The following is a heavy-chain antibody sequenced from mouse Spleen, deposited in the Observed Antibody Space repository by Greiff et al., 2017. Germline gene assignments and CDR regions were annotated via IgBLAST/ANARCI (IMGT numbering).Heavy chain of an antibody. J-gene: IGHJ2*01. CDR2: IYPGSGST. D-gene: IGHD1-1*01. V-gene: IGHV1-55*01. CDR1: GYTFTSYW. Sequence: VQLQQPGAELVKPGASVKMSCKASGYTFTSYWITWVKQRPGQGLEWIGDIYPGSGSTNYNEKFKSKATLTVDTSSSTAYMQLSSLTSEDSAVYYCARERVYYYGSFDYWGQGTTLTVSS. CDR3: ARERVYYYGSFDY.